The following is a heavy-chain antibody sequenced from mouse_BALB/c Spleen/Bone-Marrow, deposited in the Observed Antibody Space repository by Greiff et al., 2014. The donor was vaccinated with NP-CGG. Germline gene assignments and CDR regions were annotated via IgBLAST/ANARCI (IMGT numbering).Heavy chain of an antibody. D-gene: IGHD4-1*01. V-gene: IGHV3-1*02. J-gene: IGHJ4*01. CDR2: IHYSGIT. CDR3: ARFAGTPYTMDY. CDR1: GYPITSGYS. Sequence: EVKLEESGPDLVKPSQSLSLTCTVTGYPITSGYSWHWIRQFPGNKLEWMGYIHYSGITVYNPSLRSRISIARDTSKSQFFLQLNSVTTEDTATYYCARFAGTPYTMDYWGQGTPVTVSS.